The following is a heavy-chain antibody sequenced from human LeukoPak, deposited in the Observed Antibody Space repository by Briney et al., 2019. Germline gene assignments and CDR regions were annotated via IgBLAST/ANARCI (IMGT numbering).Heavy chain of an antibody. CDR2: ISSSSSTI. CDR1: GFTVSSNY. V-gene: IGHV3-48*04. D-gene: IGHD4-17*01. Sequence: GGSLRLSCAASGFTVSSNYMSWVRQAPGKGLEWVSYISSSSSTIYYADSVKGRFTISRDNAKNSLYLQMNSLRAEDTAVYYCARDRLGDYGPKGWFDPWGQGTLVTVSS. J-gene: IGHJ5*02. CDR3: ARDRLGDYGPKGWFDP.